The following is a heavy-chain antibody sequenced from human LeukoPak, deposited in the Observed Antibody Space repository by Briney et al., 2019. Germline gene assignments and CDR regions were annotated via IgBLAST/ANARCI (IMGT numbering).Heavy chain of an antibody. CDR2: IYYSGST. CDR1: GGSISRGDYY. D-gene: IGHD3-10*01. Sequence: SQTLSLTCTVSGGSISRGDYYCSSIRQPPGKGLEWIGYIYYSGSTYYNPSLKSRVTISVDTSKNQFSLQLSSVTAADTAVYYCAGGDYYYYYMDVWGKGTTVTVSS. J-gene: IGHJ6*03. V-gene: IGHV4-30-4*08. CDR3: AGGDYYYYYMDV.